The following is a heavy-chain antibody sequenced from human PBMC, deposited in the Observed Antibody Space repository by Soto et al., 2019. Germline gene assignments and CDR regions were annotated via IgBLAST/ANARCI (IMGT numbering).Heavy chain of an antibody. CDR1: GYTLTELS. V-gene: IGHV1-24*01. J-gene: IGHJ3*02. CDR3: ARSSIFGVVSKAFDI. Sequence: ASVKVSCKVSGYTLTELSMDWVRQAPGKGLEWMGGFDPEDGETIYAQKFQGRVTMTRDTSTSTVYMELSSLRSEDTAVYYCARSSIFGVVSKAFDIWGQGTMVTVS. D-gene: IGHD3-3*01. CDR2: FDPEDGET.